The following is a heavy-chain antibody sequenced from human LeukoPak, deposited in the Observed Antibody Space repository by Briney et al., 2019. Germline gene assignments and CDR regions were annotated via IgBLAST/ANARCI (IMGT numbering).Heavy chain of an antibody. CDR2: IKQDGSEK. V-gene: IGHV3-7*01. CDR1: GFTFSSYW. Sequence: GGSLRLSCAASGFTFSSYWMSWVRQAPGKGLEWVANIKQDGSEKYYVDSVKGRFTISRDNAKNSLYLQMNSLRAEDTAVYYCARDARYFDWWHLDYWGQGTLVTVSS. CDR3: ARDARYFDWWHLDY. J-gene: IGHJ4*02. D-gene: IGHD3-9*01.